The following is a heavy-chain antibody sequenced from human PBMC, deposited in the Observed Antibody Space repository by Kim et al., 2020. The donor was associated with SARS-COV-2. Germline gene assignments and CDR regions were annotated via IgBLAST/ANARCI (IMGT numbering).Heavy chain of an antibody. CDR3: ARFDDYYGSGTFDY. Sequence: SGPTLVKPTQTLTLTCTFSGFSLSTSGMCVSWIRQPPGKALEWLARIDWDDDKYYSTSLKTRLTISKDTSKNQVVLTMTNMDPVDTATYYCARFDDYYGSGTFDYWGQGTLVTVSS. V-gene: IGHV2-70*11. CDR1: GFSLSTSGMC. CDR2: IDWDDDK. D-gene: IGHD3-10*01. J-gene: IGHJ4*02.